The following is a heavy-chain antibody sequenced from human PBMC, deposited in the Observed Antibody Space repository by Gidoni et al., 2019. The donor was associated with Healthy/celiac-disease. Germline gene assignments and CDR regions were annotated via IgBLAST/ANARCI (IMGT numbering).Heavy chain of an antibody. CDR3: ARWVLWGTGIHNWFDP. Sequence: QVQLQQSGPGLVKPSQPLSLTCAISGHSVPRNSAAWNWIRQSPSRGLEWLGRTNYRSKWYKDYAVSVKSRITINPDTSKNQFSLQLNSVTPEDTAVYYCARWVLWGTGIHNWFDPWGQGTLVTVSS. D-gene: IGHD1-1*01. J-gene: IGHJ5*02. CDR1: GHSVPRNSAA. V-gene: IGHV6-1*01. CDR2: TNYRSKWYK.